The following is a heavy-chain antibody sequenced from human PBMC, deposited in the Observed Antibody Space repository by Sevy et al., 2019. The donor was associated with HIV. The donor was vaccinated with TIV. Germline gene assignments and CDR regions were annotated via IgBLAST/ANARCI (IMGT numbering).Heavy chain of an antibody. V-gene: IGHV3-30-3*01. J-gene: IGHJ4*02. CDR2: ISYDGSNK. D-gene: IGHD3-10*01. CDR1: GFTFSSYA. CDR3: ARGSMDRMDY. Sequence: GGSLRLSCAASGFTFSSYAMHWVRQAPGKGLEWVAVISYDGSNKYYADSVKDRFTISRDNSKNTLYLQMNSLRAEDTAVYYCARGSMDRMDYWGQGTLVTVSS.